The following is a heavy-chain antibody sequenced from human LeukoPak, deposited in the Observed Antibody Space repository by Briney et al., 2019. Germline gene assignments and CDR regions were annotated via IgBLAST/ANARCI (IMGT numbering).Heavy chain of an antibody. CDR3: ARDFGEYNGAEFYGDPGDY. Sequence: PGGSLRLSCAASGFTFSSYSMNWVRQAPGKGLEWVSYISSSSSTIYYADSVKGRFTISRDNAKNSLYLQMNSLRAEDTAVYYCARDFGEYNGAEFYGDPGDYWGQGTLVTVSS. CDR2: ISSSSSTI. CDR1: GFTFSSYS. D-gene: IGHD4-17*01. V-gene: IGHV3-48*04. J-gene: IGHJ4*02.